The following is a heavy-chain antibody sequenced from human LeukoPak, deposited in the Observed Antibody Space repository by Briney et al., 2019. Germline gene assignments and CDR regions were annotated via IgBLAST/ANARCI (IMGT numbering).Heavy chain of an antibody. CDR3: ARVRCGYYCSIDY. Sequence: GGSLRLSCATSGFTFSNAWMNWVRRAPGKGLEWASSISSSGTYIYYADSLKGRFTISRDNAKNSLYLQMNSLRAEDTAVYYCARVRCGYYCSIDYWGQGTLVTVSS. CDR2: ISSSGTYI. J-gene: IGHJ4*02. V-gene: IGHV3-21*01. CDR1: GFTFSNAW. D-gene: IGHD3-3*01.